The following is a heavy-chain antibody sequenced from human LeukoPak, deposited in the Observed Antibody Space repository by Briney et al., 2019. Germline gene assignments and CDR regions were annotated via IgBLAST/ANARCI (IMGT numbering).Heavy chain of an antibody. CDR3: AKDQRWLQDGPNAFDI. CDR2: IYHSGST. Sequence: SETLSLTCTVSGYSISSGYYWGWIRQPPGKGLEWIGSIYHSGSTYYNPSLKSRVTISVDTSKNQFSLKLSSVTAADTAVYYCAKDQRWLQDGPNAFDIWGQGTMVTVSS. CDR1: GYSISSGYY. J-gene: IGHJ3*02. V-gene: IGHV4-38-2*02. D-gene: IGHD5-24*01.